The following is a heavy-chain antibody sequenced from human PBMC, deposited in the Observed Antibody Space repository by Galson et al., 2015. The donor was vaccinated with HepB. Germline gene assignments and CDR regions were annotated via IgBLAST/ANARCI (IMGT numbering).Heavy chain of an antibody. Sequence: SLRLSCAASGFTFGDYAMSWFRQAPGKGLEWVGFIRSKAYGGTTEYAASVKGRFTISRDDSKSIAYLQMNSLKTEDTAVYYCTRVPGLYYDFWSGYLDYWGQGTLVTVSS. CDR2: IRSKAYGGTT. D-gene: IGHD3-3*01. J-gene: IGHJ4*02. V-gene: IGHV3-49*03. CDR1: GFTFGDYA. CDR3: TRVPGLYYDFWSGYLDY.